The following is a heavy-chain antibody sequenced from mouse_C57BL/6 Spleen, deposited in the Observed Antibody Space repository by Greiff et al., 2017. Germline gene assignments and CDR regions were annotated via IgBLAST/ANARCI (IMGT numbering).Heavy chain of an antibody. CDR3: ARGAAQATAGFAY. J-gene: IGHJ3*01. Sequence: QVQLKQPGAELVMPGASVKLSCKASGYTFTSYWMHWVKQRPGQGLEWIGEIDPSDSYTNYTQQFKGKSTLTEDKSSSTAYMQLSSLTSEDSAVYYCARGAAQATAGFAYWGQGTLVTVSA. CDR1: GYTFTSYW. V-gene: IGHV1-69*01. CDR2: IDPSDSYT. D-gene: IGHD3-2*02.